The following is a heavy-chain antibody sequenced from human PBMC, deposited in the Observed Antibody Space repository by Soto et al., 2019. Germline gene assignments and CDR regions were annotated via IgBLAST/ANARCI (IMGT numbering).Heavy chain of an antibody. Sequence: GASVKVSCKASGYTFTGYHMHWVRQAPGQGLEWMGWINPNSGGTNYAQKFQGRVTMTRDTSISTAYMELSSLRSEDTAVYYCAWDAHDCSSTSCYSYGMDVWGQGTTVTVSS. CDR2: INPNSGGT. D-gene: IGHD2-2*01. J-gene: IGHJ6*02. V-gene: IGHV1-2*02. CDR1: GYTFTGYH. CDR3: AWDAHDCSSTSCYSYGMDV.